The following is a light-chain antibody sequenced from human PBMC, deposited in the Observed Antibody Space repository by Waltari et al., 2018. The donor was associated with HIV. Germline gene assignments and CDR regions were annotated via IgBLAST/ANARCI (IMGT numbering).Light chain of an antibody. Sequence: QSVLTQTPSASATPGPRVTITCSGRSSNIGSNSVYWYQQLPGTAPKPLIYRNNQRPSGVPDRFSGSKSGTSASLAISGLRSEDEADYYCAAWDNSLSVLVVFGGGTKLTVL. J-gene: IGLJ2*01. CDR3: AAWDNSLSVLVV. CDR2: RNN. V-gene: IGLV1-47*01. CDR1: SSNIGSNS.